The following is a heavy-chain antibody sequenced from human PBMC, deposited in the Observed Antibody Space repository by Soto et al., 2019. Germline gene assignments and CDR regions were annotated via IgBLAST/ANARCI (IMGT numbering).Heavy chain of an antibody. CDR3: ARDPECRRGPAYGSGY. CDR1: GLTFINYN. CDR2: ISYDGSIT. J-gene: IGHJ4*01. Sequence: QVQLVESGGGVVQPGRSLRLSCAASGLTFINYNMHWVRQAPGKGLEWVAVISYDGSITKYADSVDGRFTISRDNSKKKLFLQMNGLRAEVTAMYYCARDPECRRGPAYGSGYWGQGTVVIVSS. D-gene: IGHD3-10*01. V-gene: IGHV3-30*04.